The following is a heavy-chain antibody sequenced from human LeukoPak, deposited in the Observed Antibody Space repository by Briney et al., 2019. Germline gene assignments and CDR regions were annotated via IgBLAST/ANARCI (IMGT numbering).Heavy chain of an antibody. D-gene: IGHD3-10*01. V-gene: IGHV4-59*08. J-gene: IGHJ4*02. CDR1: GGSISSYY. CDR3: ASGVRGLFDY. CDR2: IYDSVFT. Sequence: SETLSLTCTVSGGSISSYYWSWIRQPPGKGLEWIGYIYDSVFTKYNPSLKSRVTISVDTSKSQFSLRLSSVTAADAAVYYCASGVRGLFDYWGQGTLVTVSS.